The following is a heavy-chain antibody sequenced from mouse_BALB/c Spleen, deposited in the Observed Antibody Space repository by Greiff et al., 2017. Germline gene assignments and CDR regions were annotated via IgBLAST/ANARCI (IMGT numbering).Heavy chain of an antibody. V-gene: IGHV1-9*01. CDR3: ARFGNNVSYAIDY. Sequence: QVQLQQSGAELMKPGASVKISCKATGYTFSSYWIAWVKQRPGHGLEWIGEILTGSGSTNYNEKFKGKATFTADTSSNTAYMQLSSLTSEDSAVDYCARFGNNVSYAIDYWGQGTSVTVSA. J-gene: IGHJ4*01. CDR2: ILTGSGST. CDR1: GYTFSSYW. D-gene: IGHD2-1*01.